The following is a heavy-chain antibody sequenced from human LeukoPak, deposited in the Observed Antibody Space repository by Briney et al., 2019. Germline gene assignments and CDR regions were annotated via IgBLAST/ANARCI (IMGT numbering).Heavy chain of an antibody. J-gene: IGHJ4*02. Sequence: TGGSLRLSCAAYGFTFGNYAMNWVRQAPGKGLEWVSGITVSGDSTYYAGSVKGRFTISRDNSKNTVYLQMNSLRADDTAVYFCAKDYRVIRYFDNWGQGTLVTVSS. CDR1: GFTFGNYA. V-gene: IGHV3-23*01. CDR3: AKDYRVIRYFDN. CDR2: ITVSGDST. D-gene: IGHD3-16*02.